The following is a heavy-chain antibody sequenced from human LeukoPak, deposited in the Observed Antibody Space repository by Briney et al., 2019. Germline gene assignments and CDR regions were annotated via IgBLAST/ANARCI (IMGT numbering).Heavy chain of an antibody. CDR3: AGTRMVRGGKFDY. CDR1: GGSISSYY. V-gene: IGHV4-59*01. D-gene: IGHD3-10*01. Sequence: PSETLSLTCTVSGGSISSYYWSWIRQPPGKGLEWIGYIYYSGSTNYNPSLKSRVTISVDTSKNQFSLKLSSVTAADTAVYYCAGTRMVRGGKFDYWGQGTLVTVSS. CDR2: IYYSGST. J-gene: IGHJ4*02.